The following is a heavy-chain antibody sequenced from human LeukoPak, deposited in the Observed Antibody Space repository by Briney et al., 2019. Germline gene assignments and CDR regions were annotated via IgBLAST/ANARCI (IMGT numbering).Heavy chain of an antibody. D-gene: IGHD2-21*01. CDR2: IYYSGST. CDR1: GGSISSYY. Sequence: SETLSLTCTVSGGSISSYYWSWIRQPPGKGLEWIGYIYYSGSTNYNPSLKSRVTISVDTSKNQFSLKLSSVTAADTAVYYCARVWWGPEAYYYYGMDVWGQGTTVTVSS. CDR3: ARVWWGPEAYYYYGMDV. J-gene: IGHJ6*02. V-gene: IGHV4-59*01.